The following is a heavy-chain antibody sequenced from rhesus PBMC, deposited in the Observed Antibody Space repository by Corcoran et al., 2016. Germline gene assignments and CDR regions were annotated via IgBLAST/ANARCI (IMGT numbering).Heavy chain of an antibody. J-gene: IGHJ4*01. CDR1: GYSFNNYW. D-gene: IGHD2-39*01. CDR2: IGPSNPAA. CDR3: ARGRTLGFDY. V-gene: IGHV5-20*02. Sequence: EVQLVQSGAEVKRPGESLKISCKTSGYSFNNYWISWVRQMSGKGLEWMGAIGPSNPAARYSPSFQGQVTISADKSITTAYLQWSSLKASDTATYYCARGRTLGFDYWGQGVLVTVSS.